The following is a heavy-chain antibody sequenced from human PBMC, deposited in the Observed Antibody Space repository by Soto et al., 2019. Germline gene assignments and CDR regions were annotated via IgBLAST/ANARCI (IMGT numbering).Heavy chain of an antibody. Sequence: QVQLQESGPGLVKPSETLSLTCTVSGGSISGYYWSWIRQPPGKGLEWIGYIYYSGSTNYNPSLKSRVTMSVDTSNDQFSLRLSSVTAADTAEYFCARDADYGLIYWGQGALVTVSS. J-gene: IGHJ4*02. CDR3: ARDADYGLIY. D-gene: IGHD4-17*01. V-gene: IGHV4-59*01. CDR2: IYYSGST. CDR1: GGSISGYY.